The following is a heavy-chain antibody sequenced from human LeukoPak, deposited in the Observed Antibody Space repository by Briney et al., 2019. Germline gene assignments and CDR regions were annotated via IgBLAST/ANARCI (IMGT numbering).Heavy chain of an antibody. CDR1: GFTFSSYG. V-gene: IGHV3-33*01. D-gene: IGHD6-19*01. J-gene: IGHJ4*02. CDR2: IWYDGSNK. Sequence: GGSLRLSCAASGFTFSSYGMHWVRQAPGKGLEWVAVIWYDGSNKYYADSVKGRFTISRDNSKNTLYLQMNSLRAEDTAVYYCARVSGIAVAGTDCWGQGTLVTVSS. CDR3: ARVSGIAVAGTDC.